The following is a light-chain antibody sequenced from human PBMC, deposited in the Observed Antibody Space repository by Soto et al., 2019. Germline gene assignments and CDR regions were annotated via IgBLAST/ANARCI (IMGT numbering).Light chain of an antibody. Sequence: VLTQPPSASGTPGQTVTISCSGSSSNIGRNTAHWYRQLPGAAPQLLIYSNDLRPLGVPDRLSGSNPGTTASLAISGLPTEDEADYFRAARDDSLTTSVFGRGPTVTVL. CDR3: AARDDSLTTSV. V-gene: IGLV1-44*01. CDR1: SSNIGRNT. CDR2: SND. J-gene: IGLJ1*01.